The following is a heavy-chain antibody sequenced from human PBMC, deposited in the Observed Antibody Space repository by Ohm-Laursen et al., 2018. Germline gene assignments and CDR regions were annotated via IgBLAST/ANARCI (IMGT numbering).Heavy chain of an antibody. D-gene: IGHD1-1*01. V-gene: IGHV4-59*01. CDR2: IYYSGST. CDR3: AAVGGTYWYFDL. Sequence: GTLSLTCTVSGDSIGSYYWSWIRQPPGKGLEWIGYIYYSGSTNYNPSLKSRVTISVDTSKNQFSLKLSSVTAADAAVYYCAAVGGTYWYFDLWGRGTLVTVSS. CDR1: GDSIGSYY. J-gene: IGHJ2*01.